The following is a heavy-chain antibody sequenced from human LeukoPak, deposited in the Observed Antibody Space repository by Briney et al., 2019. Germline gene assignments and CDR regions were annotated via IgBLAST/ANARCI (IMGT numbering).Heavy chain of an antibody. CDR1: GYTFTSYD. CDR3: ARGQWNYYDSSGGEFDY. CDR2: MNPNSGNT. J-gene: IGHJ4*02. V-gene: IGHV1-8*01. Sequence: ASVKVSCTASGYTFTSYDINWVRQATGQGLEWMGWMNPNSGNTGYAQKFQGRVTMTRNTSISTAYMELSSLRSEDTAVYYCARGQWNYYDSSGGEFDYWGQGTLVTVSS. D-gene: IGHD3-22*01.